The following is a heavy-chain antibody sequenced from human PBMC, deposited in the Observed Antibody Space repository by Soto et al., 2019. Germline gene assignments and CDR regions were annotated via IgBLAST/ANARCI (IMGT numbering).Heavy chain of an antibody. J-gene: IGHJ4*02. Sequence: SQTLSLTCAISGDSVSNNGAAWNWIRQSPSRGLEWLGRTYYRSQWHYDYATSVRSRITINPDTSKSQFSLQLNSVTPEDTAVYYCARDPPDFNSGFDYWGQGTLVTVSS. CDR2: TYYRSQWHY. CDR1: GDSVSNNGAA. CDR3: ARDPPDFNSGFDY. V-gene: IGHV6-1*01. D-gene: IGHD1-26*01.